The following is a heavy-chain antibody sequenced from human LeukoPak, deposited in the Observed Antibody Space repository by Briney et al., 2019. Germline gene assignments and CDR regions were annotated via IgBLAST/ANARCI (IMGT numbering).Heavy chain of an antibody. J-gene: IGHJ4*02. V-gene: IGHV3-23*01. CDR3: AKDELANYYFDY. Sequence: GGSLRLSCAASGFTFSSYNMNWVRQAPGKGLEWVSAISGSGGSTYYADSVKGRFTISRDNSKNTLYLQMNSLRAEDTAVYYCAKDELANYYFDYWGQGTLVTVSS. D-gene: IGHD6-13*01. CDR1: GFTFSSYN. CDR2: ISGSGGST.